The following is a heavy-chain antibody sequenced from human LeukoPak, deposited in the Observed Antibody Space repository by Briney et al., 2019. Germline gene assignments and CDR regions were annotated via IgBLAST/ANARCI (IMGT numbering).Heavy chain of an antibody. CDR1: GGSISSYY. Sequence: SETLSLTCTVSGGSISSYYWSWIRQPPGKGLEWIGYIHYSGSTNYNPSLKSRVTISADTSKNQFSLKLSSVTAADTAVYYCARDRSSGWQGSFDIWGQGTMVTVSS. D-gene: IGHD6-19*01. V-gene: IGHV4-59*01. J-gene: IGHJ3*02. CDR2: IHYSGST. CDR3: ARDRSSGWQGSFDI.